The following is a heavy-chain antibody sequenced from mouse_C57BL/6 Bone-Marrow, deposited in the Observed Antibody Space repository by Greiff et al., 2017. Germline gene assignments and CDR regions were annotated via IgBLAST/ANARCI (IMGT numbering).Heavy chain of an antibody. CDR2: INSDGSST. CDR3: ARANWAFDY. Sequence: EVQLVESEAGLVQPGSSMKLSCTASGFTFSDYYMAWVRQVPEQGLEWVANINSDGSSTYYLDSLKSRFIISGDNAKNILYLQMSSLKSEDTATYYCARANWAFDYWGQGTTLTVSS. J-gene: IGHJ2*01. CDR1: GFTFSDYY. V-gene: IGHV5-16*01. D-gene: IGHD4-1*01.